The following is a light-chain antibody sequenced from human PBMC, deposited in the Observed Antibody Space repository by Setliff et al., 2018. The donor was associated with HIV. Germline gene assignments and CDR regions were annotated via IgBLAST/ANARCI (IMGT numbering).Light chain of an antibody. J-gene: IGLJ1*01. CDR1: SSDVGGYNY. V-gene: IGLV2-14*03. Sequence: QSALAQPAYVSGSPGQSITIPCTVSSSDVGGYNYVSWYQQHPGKATKLMIYDVSQRPSGVSDRFAGSKSGITASLTISGLQPEDEADYYGASYRPNDLGVFGTGTKVTVL. CDR3: ASYRPNDLGV. CDR2: DVS.